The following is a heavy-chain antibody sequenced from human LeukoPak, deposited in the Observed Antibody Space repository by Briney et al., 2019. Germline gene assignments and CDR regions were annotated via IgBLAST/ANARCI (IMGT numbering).Heavy chain of an antibody. CDR2: ISGGGGNT. V-gene: IGHV3-23*01. CDR1: GFTFSIYA. J-gene: IGHJ5*02. CDR3: AKESTVTPGNVNWFDT. Sequence: PGGSLRLSCATSGFTFSIYAMTWVRQAPGKGLEWVSTISGGGGNTYYAGSVKGRFTISRDNSKNTLYLQMNRLRAEDTAVYYCAKESTVTPGNVNWFDTWGQGTLVTVSS. D-gene: IGHD4-17*01.